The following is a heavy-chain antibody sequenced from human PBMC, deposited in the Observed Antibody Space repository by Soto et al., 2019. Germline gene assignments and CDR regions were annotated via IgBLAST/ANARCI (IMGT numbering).Heavy chain of an antibody. V-gene: IGHV3-30*03. CDR3: ARWVGGSMFDNSGKYDS. D-gene: IGHD3-22*01. J-gene: IGHJ5*01. Sequence: QVQLVESGGGVVQPGRSLRLTCAASGFTFSSNGMHWVRQAPGKGLEWVALIAYDGSKTYYGDSVSGRFTISRDNSENTLVLQMNSLRAEDTAVYYCARWVGGSMFDNSGKYDSWGQGTLVTVSS. CDR1: GFTFSSNG. CDR2: IAYDGSKT.